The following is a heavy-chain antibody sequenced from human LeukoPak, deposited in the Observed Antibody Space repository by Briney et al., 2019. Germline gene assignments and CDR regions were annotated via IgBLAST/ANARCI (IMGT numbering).Heavy chain of an antibody. CDR2: IYSGGST. CDR3: ASDKGDYDTSGSLFVF. D-gene: IGHD3-22*01. Sequence: GGSLRLSCAASGFTVSSNYMSWVRQAPGKGLEWVSVIYSGGSTYYADSVKGRFTISRDNAKNSLYLQMNSLRAEDTAVYYCASDKGDYDTSGSLFVFGGQGTLVTVSS. V-gene: IGHV3-53*01. J-gene: IGHJ4*02. CDR1: GFTVSSNY.